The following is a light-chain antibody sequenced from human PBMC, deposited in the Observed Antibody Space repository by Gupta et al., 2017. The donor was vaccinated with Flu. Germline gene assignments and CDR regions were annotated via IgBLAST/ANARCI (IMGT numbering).Light chain of an antibody. CDR3: QHYDNLLFT. Sequence: SSLSASVGDRFTITCKSSPAFSDHLNWYQQKPGKATQFLIYDASNLQTAVPSRFSGSGSGTNFTFTISSLQAEDFATYYCQHYDNLLFTFG. CDR2: DAS. J-gene: IGKJ3*01. CDR1: PAFSDH. V-gene: IGKV1-33*01.